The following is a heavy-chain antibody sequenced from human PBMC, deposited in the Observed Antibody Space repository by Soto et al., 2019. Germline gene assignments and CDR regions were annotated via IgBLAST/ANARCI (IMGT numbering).Heavy chain of an antibody. CDR1: GFSISDYW. CDR3: ARAIGAAGGR. J-gene: IGHJ3*01. Sequence: EVQLVESGGGLVQPGGSLRLSCTGSGFSISDYWMTWVRQAPGGGLEWVANIDQDGRTKFYVDSVEGRFTISRDNAKNSMYLQMNSLGAEDTATFYGARAIGAAGGRWGQGTMVTVSS. D-gene: IGHD6-13*01. CDR2: IDQDGRTK. V-gene: IGHV3-7*04.